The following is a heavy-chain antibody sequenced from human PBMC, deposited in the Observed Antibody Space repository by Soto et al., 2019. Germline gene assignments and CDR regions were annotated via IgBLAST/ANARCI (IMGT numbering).Heavy chain of an antibody. CDR3: AMVDNYVTPAPQDV. CDR1: GYIFVNYG. CDR2: ISPYSGNT. V-gene: IGHV1-18*01. Sequence: QVQLVQSGDEVRKPGSSVKVSCKASGYIFVNYGIAWVRQAPGQGLEWMGWISPYSGNTHYASKVQGRLTMTTDTSPSTAYMDLGRVATDVPAVYYCAMVDNYVTPAPQDVWGQGATITVSS. D-gene: IGHD3-16*01. J-gene: IGHJ6*02.